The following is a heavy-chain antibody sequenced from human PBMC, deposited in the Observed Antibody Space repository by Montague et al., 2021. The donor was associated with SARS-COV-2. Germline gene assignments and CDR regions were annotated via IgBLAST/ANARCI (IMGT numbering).Heavy chain of an antibody. Sequence: SLRLSCAASGFTFSNYALSWVRQAPGKGLEWISVISASGGTTYYADSLKGRFAISRDNSENALYLQMNGLRAEDTAVYYCARGLSIAVAGTLFPDYYYYMDVWGKGTTVTVSS. CDR3: ARGLSIAVAGTLFPDYYYYMDV. J-gene: IGHJ6*03. CDR1: GFTFSNYA. CDR2: ISASGGTT. D-gene: IGHD6-19*01. V-gene: IGHV3-23*01.